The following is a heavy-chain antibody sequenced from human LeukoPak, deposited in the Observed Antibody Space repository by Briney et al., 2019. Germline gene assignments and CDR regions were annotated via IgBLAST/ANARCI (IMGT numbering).Heavy chain of an antibody. V-gene: IGHV3-48*01. CDR3: ARDYVDAFDY. J-gene: IGHJ4*02. CDR1: GFSFSSYS. D-gene: IGHD3-10*02. Sequence: GGSLRLSCAASGFSFSSYSINCVRQAPGKGLEWVSYISGDGNAKHYTDSVKGRFTISRDNAKNALYLQMNSLRAEDTAVYFCARDYVDAFDYWGQGTLVTVSS. CDR2: ISGDGNAK.